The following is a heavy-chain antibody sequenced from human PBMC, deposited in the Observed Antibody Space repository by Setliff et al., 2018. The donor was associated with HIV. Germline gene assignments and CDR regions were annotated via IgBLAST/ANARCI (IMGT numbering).Heavy chain of an antibody. CDR3: ARAAYSGTYLWELATDL. V-gene: IGHV4-61*09. Sequence: SETLSLTCTVSGDSITRGSYYWSWIRQPAGKGLEWIGHIYTSGKTHYSPSLKSRITISADTSKNQLSLNLSSVTAADTAVYYCARAAYSGTYLWELATDLGGRGTLVTVSS. CDR1: GDSITRGSYY. J-gene: IGHJ2*01. D-gene: IGHD1-26*01. CDR2: IYTSGKT.